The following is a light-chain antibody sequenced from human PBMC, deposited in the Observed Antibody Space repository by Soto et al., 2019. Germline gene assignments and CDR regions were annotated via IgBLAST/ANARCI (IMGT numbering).Light chain of an antibody. CDR2: EAS. J-gene: IGLJ2*01. CDR1: TSDVGKYNL. Sequence: QSALTQPASVSGSPGQSITISCTGTTSDVGKYNLVSWYQQHPGKAPKLIIYEASQRPSGISNRFSGSKSGNTASLTISGLQAEDEGDYYCSSHAGGGTVVFGGGTKLTVL. CDR3: SSHAGGGTVV. V-gene: IGLV2-23*01.